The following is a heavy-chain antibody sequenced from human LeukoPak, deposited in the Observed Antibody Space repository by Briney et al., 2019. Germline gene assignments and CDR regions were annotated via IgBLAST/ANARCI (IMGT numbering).Heavy chain of an antibody. Sequence: GGSLRLSCSVSGFTFSSYAMRWVRQAPGKGLEYVSAITSNGIDTYYADSVKGRFTISRDNSKDTVSLQMSSLRLEDTAVYYCVKGLSGNEFDYWGQGTLATVSS. D-gene: IGHD4-23*01. CDR1: GFTFSSYA. CDR3: VKGLSGNEFDY. CDR2: ITSNGIDT. J-gene: IGHJ4*02. V-gene: IGHV3-64D*09.